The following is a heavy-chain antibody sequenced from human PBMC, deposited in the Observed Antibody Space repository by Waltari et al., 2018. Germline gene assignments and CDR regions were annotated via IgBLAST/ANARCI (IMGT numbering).Heavy chain of an antibody. CDR1: GYSFTSYW. CDR2: IYPGDSDT. V-gene: IGHV5-51*01. J-gene: IGHJ4*02. D-gene: IGHD3-3*01. CDR3: ARHRDPYYDFWSGYYGPDFDY. Sequence: EVQLVQSGAEVKKPGESLKISCKGSGYSFTSYWIGWVRQMPGKGLEWMGIIYPGDSDTRYSPSFQGQVTISADKSISTAYLQWSSLKASDTAMYYCARHRDPYYDFWSGYYGPDFDYWGQGTLVTVSS.